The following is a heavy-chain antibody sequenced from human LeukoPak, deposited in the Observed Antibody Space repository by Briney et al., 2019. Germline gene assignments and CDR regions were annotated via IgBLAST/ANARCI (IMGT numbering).Heavy chain of an antibody. D-gene: IGHD5-18*01. Sequence: GESLKISCKGSGYRFTSYWIGWVRQMPGKGLEWMGRIDPSDSYTNYSPSFQGHVTISADKSISTAYLQWSSLKASDTAMYYCARGGYSYGSGYNWFDPWGQGTLVTVSS. V-gene: IGHV5-10-1*01. CDR1: GYRFTSYW. CDR2: IDPSDSYT. J-gene: IGHJ5*02. CDR3: ARGGYSYGSGYNWFDP.